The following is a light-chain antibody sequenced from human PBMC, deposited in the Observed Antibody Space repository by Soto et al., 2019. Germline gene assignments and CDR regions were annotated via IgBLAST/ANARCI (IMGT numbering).Light chain of an antibody. Sequence: EIVLTQSPATLSLSPGDRATLSCRASQSVSSYLAWYQQKSGQAPRLLIYDASNRATGIPARFSGSGSGTDFTLTISSLEPEDFAVYYCQQRSNWPPYTFGQGTKLEIK. J-gene: IGKJ2*01. CDR3: QQRSNWPPYT. CDR1: QSVSSY. CDR2: DAS. V-gene: IGKV3-11*01.